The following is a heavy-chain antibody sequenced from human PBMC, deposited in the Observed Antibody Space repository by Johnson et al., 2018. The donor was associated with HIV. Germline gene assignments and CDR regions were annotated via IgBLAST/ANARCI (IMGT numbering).Heavy chain of an antibody. Sequence: QEKLVESGGGVVQPGRSLRLSCAASGFTFSSYAMHWVRQAPGKGLEWVAVISYDGSNKYYADSVKGRFTISRDNSKNTLYLQMNSLRAEDTAVYYCAKERSSSWTGDAFDIWGQGTMVIVSS. CDR3: AKERSSSWTGDAFDI. CDR1: GFTFSSYA. CDR2: ISYDGSNK. V-gene: IGHV3-30*07. D-gene: IGHD2-2*01. J-gene: IGHJ3*02.